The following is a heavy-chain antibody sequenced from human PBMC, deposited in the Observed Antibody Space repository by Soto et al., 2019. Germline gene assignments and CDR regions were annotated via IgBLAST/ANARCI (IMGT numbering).Heavy chain of an antibody. D-gene: IGHD3-3*01. Sequence: PSETLSLTCTVSGGSISSGGYYWSWIRQHPGKGLEWIGYIYYSGSTYYNPSLKSRVTISVDTSKNQFSLKLSSVTAADTAVYYCARAQGDFWSGYSTYYFDYWGQGTLVTVSS. CDR3: ARAQGDFWSGYSTYYFDY. J-gene: IGHJ4*02. V-gene: IGHV4-31*03. CDR2: IYYSGST. CDR1: GGSISSGGYY.